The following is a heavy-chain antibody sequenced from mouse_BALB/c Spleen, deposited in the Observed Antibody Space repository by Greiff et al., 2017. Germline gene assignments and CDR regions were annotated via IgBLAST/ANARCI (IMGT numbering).Heavy chain of an antibody. Sequence: EVKLVESGGGLVQPGGSMKLSCVASGFTFSNYWMNWVRQSPEKGLEWVAEIRLKSNNYATHYAESVKGRFTISRDDSKSSVYLQMINLRAEDTGIYYCTSSYYGSSAMDYWGQGTSVTVSS. V-gene: IGHV6-6*02. CDR1: GFTFSNYW. D-gene: IGHD1-2*01. J-gene: IGHJ4*01. CDR3: TSSYYGSSAMDY. CDR2: IRLKSNNYAT.